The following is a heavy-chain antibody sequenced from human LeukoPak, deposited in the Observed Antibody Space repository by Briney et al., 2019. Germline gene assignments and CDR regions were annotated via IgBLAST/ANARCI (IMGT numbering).Heavy chain of an antibody. CDR3: AREIDTYSGSYFNY. CDR1: GYTFTGYY. D-gene: IGHD1-26*01. CDR2: INPNSGGT. Sequence: ASVKVSCKASGYTFTGYYMHWVRQAPGQGLEWMGWINPNSGGTNYAQKFQGRVTMTRDTSISTSYMELSRLRSDDTAVYYCAREIDTYSGSYFNYWGQGTLVTVSS. V-gene: IGHV1-2*02. J-gene: IGHJ4*02.